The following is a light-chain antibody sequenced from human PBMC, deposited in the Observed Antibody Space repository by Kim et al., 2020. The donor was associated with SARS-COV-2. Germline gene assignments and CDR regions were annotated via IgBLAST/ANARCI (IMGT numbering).Light chain of an antibody. CDR2: DAS. CDR3: QQRSNWQYA. V-gene: IGKV3-11*01. J-gene: IGKJ2*01. Sequence: EIVLTQSPATLSVSPGERATLSCRASQSLSSYLAWYQQKPGQAPRLLIYDASKRATGIPARFSGSGSGTDFTLTISSLEPEDFAVYYCQQRSNWQYAFGQGTKLEI. CDR1: QSLSSY.